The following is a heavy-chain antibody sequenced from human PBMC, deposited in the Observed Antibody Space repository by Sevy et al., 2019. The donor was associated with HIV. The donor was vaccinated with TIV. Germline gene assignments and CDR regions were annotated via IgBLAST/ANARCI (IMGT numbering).Heavy chain of an antibody. V-gene: IGHV3-23*01. CDR1: GFTFSSYA. D-gene: IGHD3-10*02. CDR2: IGGSADYT. Sequence: GGSLRLSCVTSGFTFSSYAMSWVRQTPGKGLEWVSAIGGSADYTYYADSVKGRFTISRDNSKNTLYLQMNGLRAEDTAVYYCAKEVSEHSCSDYWGQGTLVTFSS. CDR3: AKEVSEHSCSDY. J-gene: IGHJ4*02.